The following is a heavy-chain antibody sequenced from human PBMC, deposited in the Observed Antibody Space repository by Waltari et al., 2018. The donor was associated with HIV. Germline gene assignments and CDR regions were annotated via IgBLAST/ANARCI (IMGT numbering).Heavy chain of an antibody. CDR3: ARGGSSPYYFAMDV. D-gene: IGHD6-6*01. V-gene: IGHV1-3*02. J-gene: IGHJ6*02. Sequence: QAQLVQSGAEVKKPGASVKVSCKASGYTFNNYVIHWVRQAPGQRTEWMGWRNSGNSDSKYSQDFQGRVTITRDTSASTVYMELSSLRSEDTGVYYCARGGSSPYYFAMDVWGQGTTVTVSS. CDR2: RNSGNSDS. CDR1: GYTFNNYV.